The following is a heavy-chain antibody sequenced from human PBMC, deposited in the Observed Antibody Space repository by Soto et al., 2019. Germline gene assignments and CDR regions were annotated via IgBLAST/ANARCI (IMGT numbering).Heavy chain of an antibody. CDR2: ISAYNGNT. Sequence: ASVKVSCKASGYTFTSYGISWVRQAPGQGLEWMGWISAYNGNTNYAQKLQGRVTMTTDTPTSTAYMELRSLRSDDTAVYYCARGSSIADRGWFDPWGQGTLVTVSS. CDR1: GYTFTSYG. J-gene: IGHJ5*02. D-gene: IGHD6-6*01. CDR3: ARGSSIADRGWFDP. V-gene: IGHV1-18*04.